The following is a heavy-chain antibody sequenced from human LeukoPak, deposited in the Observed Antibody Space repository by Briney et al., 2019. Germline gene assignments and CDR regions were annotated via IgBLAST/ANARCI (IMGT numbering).Heavy chain of an antibody. CDR3: ARGRLSIAAAGPSFDY. V-gene: IGHV4-59*12. Sequence: SETLSLTCTVSGGSISSYYWSWIRQPPGKGLEWIGYIYYSGSTNYNPSLKSRVTISVDTSKNQFSLKLSSVTAADTAVYYCARGRLSIAAAGPSFDYWGQGTLVTVSS. CDR2: IYYSGST. D-gene: IGHD6-13*01. J-gene: IGHJ4*02. CDR1: GGSISSYY.